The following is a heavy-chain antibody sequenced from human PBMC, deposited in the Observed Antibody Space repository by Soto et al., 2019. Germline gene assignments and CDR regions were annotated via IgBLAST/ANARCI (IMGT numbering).Heavy chain of an antibody. D-gene: IGHD1-1*01. J-gene: IGHJ4*02. V-gene: IGHV3-74*01. CDR1: GFTFNIYW. CDR2: IDNDGSAT. CDR3: ARDNWNSY. Sequence: EVQLVESGGGLVQPGGSLRLSCVASGFTFNIYWMHWVRQAPGKGLEWVSRIDNDGSATTYADSVKGRFTISRDNAKSTLFLQMNTLRVDDTAVYYCARDNWNSYWGQGTMVTVSS.